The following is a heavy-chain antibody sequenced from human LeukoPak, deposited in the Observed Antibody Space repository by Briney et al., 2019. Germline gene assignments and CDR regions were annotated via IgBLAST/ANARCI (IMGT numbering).Heavy chain of an antibody. J-gene: IGHJ4*02. Sequence: SETLSLTCTVSGGSISSYYWSWIRQPPGKGLEWIGYMYYSGSTNYNPSLKSRVTISVDTSKSQFSLELRSVTTADTAVYYCARGPGGSYGYWGQGTLVTVSS. V-gene: IGHV4-59*01. CDR2: MYYSGST. CDR1: GGSISSYY. CDR3: ARGPGGSYGY. D-gene: IGHD1-26*01.